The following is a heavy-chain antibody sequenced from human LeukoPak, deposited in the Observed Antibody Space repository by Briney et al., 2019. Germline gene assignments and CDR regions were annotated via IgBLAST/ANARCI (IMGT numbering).Heavy chain of an antibody. CDR2: IIPIFGAA. Sequence: SVKVSCKASGGTFSSYAISWVRQAAGQGLEWVGRIIPIFGAANNVQKFQGRVTITTDESTSTAYMELSSLRSEDTAVYYCASGYYYDSSGYYWGQGTLVTVSS. V-gene: IGHV1-69*05. J-gene: IGHJ4*02. D-gene: IGHD3-22*01. CDR3: ASGYYYDSSGYY. CDR1: GGTFSSYA.